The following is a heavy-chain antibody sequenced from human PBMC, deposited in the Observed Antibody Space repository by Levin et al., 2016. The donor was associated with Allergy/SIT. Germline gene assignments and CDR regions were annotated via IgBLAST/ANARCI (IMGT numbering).Heavy chain of an antibody. CDR1: GFSLSTSGVG. Sequence: SGPTLVKPTQTLTLTCTFSGFSLSTSGVGVGWIRQPPGKALEWLALIYWDDDKRYSPSLKSRLTITKDTSKNQVVLTMTNMDPVDTATYYCAHSSSWYRQWLALFDYWGQGTLVTVSS. D-gene: IGHD6-19*01. J-gene: IGHJ4*02. CDR2: IYWDDDK. CDR3: AHSSSWYRQWLALFDY. V-gene: IGHV2-5*02.